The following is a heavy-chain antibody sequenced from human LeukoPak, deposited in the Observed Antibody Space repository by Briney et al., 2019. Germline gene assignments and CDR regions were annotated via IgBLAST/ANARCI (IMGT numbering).Heavy chain of an antibody. J-gene: IGHJ4*02. Sequence: GGSLRLTCTASGFTFSTLAMSWVRQAPGKGLEWVSSISSRGDDTSYADSVKGRFTISRDNSKNTLYLQLNSLRVDDAAIYYCAKHRRSTLVTAYFDSWGQGTLVTVSS. V-gene: IGHV3-23*01. CDR1: GFTFSTLA. CDR2: ISSRGDDT. CDR3: AKHRRSTLVTAYFDS. D-gene: IGHD2-21*02.